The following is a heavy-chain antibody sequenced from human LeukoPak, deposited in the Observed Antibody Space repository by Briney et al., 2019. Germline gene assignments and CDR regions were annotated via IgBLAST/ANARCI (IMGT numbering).Heavy chain of an antibody. CDR3: ARDGEYCSSNSCYGY. CDR1: GFTFDDYG. Sequence: RSGGSLRLSCAASGFTFDDYGMSWVRQAPGKGLEWVSGINWNGGSTGYADSVKGRFTISRDNAKNSLYLQMNSLRAEDTALYYCARDGEYCSSNSCYGYWGQGTLVTVSS. D-gene: IGHD2-2*01. V-gene: IGHV3-20*04. J-gene: IGHJ4*02. CDR2: INWNGGST.